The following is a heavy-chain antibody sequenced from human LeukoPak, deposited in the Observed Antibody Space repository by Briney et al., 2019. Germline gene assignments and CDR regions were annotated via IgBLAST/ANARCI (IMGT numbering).Heavy chain of an antibody. CDR2: INAGSGNT. CDR1: GYTFTSYA. J-gene: IGHJ5*02. V-gene: IGHV1-3*01. D-gene: IGHD2-8*01. Sequence: ASVKVSCKASGYTFTSYAMHWVRQAPGQRLEWMGWINAGSGNTKYSQKFQGRVTITRDTSASTAYMELSSLRSEDTAVYYCARVFPYCTNGVCHSNNWFDPWGQGTLVTVSS. CDR3: ARVFPYCTNGVCHSNNWFDP.